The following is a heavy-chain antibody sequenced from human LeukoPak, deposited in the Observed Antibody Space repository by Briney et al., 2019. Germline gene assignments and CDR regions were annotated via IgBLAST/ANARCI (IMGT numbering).Heavy chain of an antibody. CDR2: ISGSIVTT. V-gene: IGHV3-23*01. Sequence: GGSLRLSCAASGFTVHSNYMSWIRQAPGKGLEWVSTISGSIVTTYYADSVRGRFTISRDNSKNTLYLQMNSLRAEDTAVYYCAELGITMIGGVWGKGTTVTISS. D-gene: IGHD3-10*02. J-gene: IGHJ6*04. CDR1: GFTVHSNY. CDR3: AELGITMIGGV.